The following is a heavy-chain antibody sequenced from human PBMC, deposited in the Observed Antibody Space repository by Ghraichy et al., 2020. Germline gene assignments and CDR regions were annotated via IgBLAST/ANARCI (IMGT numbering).Heavy chain of an antibody. CDR2: IYHSGST. J-gene: IGHJ4*02. V-gene: IGHV4-4*02. Sequence: SETLSLTCAVSGGSISSSNWWSWVRQPPGKGLEWIGEIYHSGSTNYNPALKSRVTISVDKSKNQFSLKLSSVTAADTAVYYCARDRIYGGNSPGHYFDHWGQGTPVTGSS. D-gene: IGHD4-23*01. CDR1: GGSISSSNW. CDR3: ARDRIYGGNSPGHYFDH.